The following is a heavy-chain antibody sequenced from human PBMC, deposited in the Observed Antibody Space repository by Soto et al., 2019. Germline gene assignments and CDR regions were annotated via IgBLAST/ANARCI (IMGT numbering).Heavy chain of an antibody. CDR3: AISSGYADWFDP. Sequence: QVQLQESGPGLVKPSQTLSLTCTVSGGSISSGGYYWSWIRQHPGKGLEWIGYIYYSGSTYYNPSLKSRVTISVDTSKNQFALKLRSVTAAETAVYYCAISSGYADWFDPWGQGTLVTVSS. J-gene: IGHJ5*02. CDR1: GGSISSGGYY. CDR2: IYYSGST. V-gene: IGHV4-31*03. D-gene: IGHD3-22*01.